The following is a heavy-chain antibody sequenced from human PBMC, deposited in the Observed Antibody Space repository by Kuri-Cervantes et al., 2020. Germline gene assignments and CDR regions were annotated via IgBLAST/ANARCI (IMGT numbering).Heavy chain of an antibody. D-gene: IGHD6-13*01. V-gene: IGHV3-48*01. CDR2: ITSTSSTI. J-gene: IGHJ3*02. CDR3: ARDYGGIAAADAFDI. CDR1: GFNFSSYS. Sequence: GGSLRLSCGASGFNFSSYSMNWVRQAPGKGLEWVSYITSTSSTIYFADSVRGRFTISRDNAKNSLYLQMNSLRAEDTAVYYCARDYGGIAAADAFDIWGQGTMVTVSS.